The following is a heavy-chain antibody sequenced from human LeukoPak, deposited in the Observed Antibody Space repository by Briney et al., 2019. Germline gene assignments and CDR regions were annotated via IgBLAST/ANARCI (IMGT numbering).Heavy chain of an antibody. CDR2: ISAYNGNT. Sequence: ASVKVSCKASGYTFTSYGISWVRQAPGQGLEWMGWISAYNGNTNYAQKLQGRVAMTTDTSTSTAYMELRSLRSDVTAVYYCARETMDTSCFDYWGQGTLVTVSS. CDR3: ARETMDTSCFDY. D-gene: IGHD2-2*01. J-gene: IGHJ4*02. V-gene: IGHV1-18*01. CDR1: GYTFTSYG.